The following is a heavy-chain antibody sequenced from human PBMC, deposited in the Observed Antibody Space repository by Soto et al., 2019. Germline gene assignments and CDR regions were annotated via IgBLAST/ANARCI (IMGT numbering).Heavy chain of an antibody. CDR2: IYYSGST. Sequence: SETLSLTCTVSGGSISSGGYYWSWIRQHPGKGLEWIGYIYYSGSTYYNPSLKSRVTISVDTSKNQFSLKLSSVTAADTAVYYCARWELTGRKSFDDWGQGTLVTVTS. D-gene: IGHD1-26*01. V-gene: IGHV4-31*03. CDR3: ARWELTGRKSFDD. J-gene: IGHJ4*02. CDR1: GGSISSGGYY.